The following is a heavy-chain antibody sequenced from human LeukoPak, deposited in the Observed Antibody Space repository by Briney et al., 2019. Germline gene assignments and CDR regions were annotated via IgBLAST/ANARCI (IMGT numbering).Heavy chain of an antibody. CDR1: RFALSNYW. D-gene: IGHD6-19*01. CDR3: ARDRGGSGPTTTDY. CDR2: ISSDGSST. J-gene: IGHJ4*02. V-gene: IGHV3-74*01. Sequence: PGGSLRLSCAASRFALSNYWMHWVRQAPGKGLVWVSRISSDGSSTIYADSVMGRFTISRDNAKNTLYLQMNSLRVEDTAVYYCARDRGGSGPTTTDYWGQGTLVTVSS.